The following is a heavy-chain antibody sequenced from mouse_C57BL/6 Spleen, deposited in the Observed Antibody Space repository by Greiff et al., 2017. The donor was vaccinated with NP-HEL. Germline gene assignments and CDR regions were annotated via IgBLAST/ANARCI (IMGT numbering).Heavy chain of an antibody. Sequence: VQLQPSGPELVKPGASVKISCKASGYAFSRSWMNWVKPRPGTGLEWIGRIYPGDGDTNYNGKFKGKATLTADKSSSTAYMQLSSLTSEDSAVYFCARSGYFDVWGTGTTVTVSS. V-gene: IGHV1-82*01. CDR3: ARSGYFDV. CDR2: IYPGDGDT. J-gene: IGHJ1*03. CDR1: GYAFSRSW.